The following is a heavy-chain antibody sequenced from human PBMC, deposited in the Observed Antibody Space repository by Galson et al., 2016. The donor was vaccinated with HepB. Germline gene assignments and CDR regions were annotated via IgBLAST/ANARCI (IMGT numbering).Heavy chain of an antibody. CDR1: GGSISGSSYY. J-gene: IGHJ5*02. CDR2: IYSTGST. CDR3: ARLGGDEWFGGISNWFDP. Sequence: SETLSLTCTVSGGSISGSSYYWGWVRQPPGKGLEWIGSIYSTGSTYYNPSLKSRVTISVDTSNNQFSLKLTSVTAADTAVYYCARLGGDEWFGGISNWFDPWGQGTLVTVSS. V-gene: IGHV4-39*01. D-gene: IGHD3-10*01.